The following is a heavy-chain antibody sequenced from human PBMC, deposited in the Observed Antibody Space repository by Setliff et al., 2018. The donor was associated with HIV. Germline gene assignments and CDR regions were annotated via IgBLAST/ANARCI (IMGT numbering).Heavy chain of an antibody. D-gene: IGHD1-1*01. CDR1: GYMFGPYG. J-gene: IGHJ4*02. CDR3: VRDEKRAAGGTLYYFDL. V-gene: IGHV1-18*01. Sequence: ASVKVSCKASGYMFGPYGFSWVRQVPGQRPEWMGWITDDNRDTHSARNFQGRITLTTDISSTTAYVELGSLTSDDTAVYYCVRDEKRAAGGTLYYFDLWGQGTLVTVSS. CDR2: ITDDNRDT.